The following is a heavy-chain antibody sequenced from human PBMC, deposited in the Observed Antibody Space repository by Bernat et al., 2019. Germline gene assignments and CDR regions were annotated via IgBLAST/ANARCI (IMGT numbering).Heavy chain of an antibody. CDR1: GYSFTSYW. Sequence: EVQLVQSGAEVKKPGESLKISCKGSGYSFTSYWIGWVRQMPGKGLEWMGIIYPGDSDTRYSPSFQGQVTISRDNAKNSLFLQMNSLRAEDTAVYYCACSSNWYPEYFHHWGQGTLVSVSS. CDR3: ACSSNWYPEYFHH. V-gene: IGHV5-51*01. CDR2: IYPGDSDT. J-gene: IGHJ1*01. D-gene: IGHD6-13*01.